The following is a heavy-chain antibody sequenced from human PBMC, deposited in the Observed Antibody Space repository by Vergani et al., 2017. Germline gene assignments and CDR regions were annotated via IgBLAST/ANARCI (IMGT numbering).Heavy chain of an antibody. CDR1: GGTFSSYT. CDR3: ARLGLRYDILTGSVFDY. Sequence: QVQLVQSGAEVKKPGSSVKVSCKASGGTFSSYTISWVRQAPGQGLEWMGRIIPILGIANYAQKFQGRVTITADKSTSTAYMELSSLRSEDTAVYYCARLGLRYDILTGSVFDYWGQGTLVTVSS. D-gene: IGHD3-9*01. V-gene: IGHV1-69*02. CDR2: IIPILGIA. J-gene: IGHJ4*02.